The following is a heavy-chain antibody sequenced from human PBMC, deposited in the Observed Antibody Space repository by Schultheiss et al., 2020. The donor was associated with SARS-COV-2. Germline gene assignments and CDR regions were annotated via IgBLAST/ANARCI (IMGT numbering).Heavy chain of an antibody. CDR3: AKDRRRAFYSSDFDY. J-gene: IGHJ4*02. V-gene: IGHV3-48*03. CDR2: ISSSGSTI. Sequence: GGSLRLSCAASGFTFSSYEMNWVRQAPGKGLEWVSYISSSGSTIYYADSVKGRFTISRDNAKNSLYLQMNSLRAEDTAVYYCAKDRRRAFYSSDFDYWGQGTLVTVSS. CDR1: GFTFSSYE. D-gene: IGHD6-19*01.